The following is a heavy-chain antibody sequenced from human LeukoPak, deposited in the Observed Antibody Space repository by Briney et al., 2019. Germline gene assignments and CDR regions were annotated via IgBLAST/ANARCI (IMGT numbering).Heavy chain of an antibody. CDR3: ARVSHGITMVRGSSSY. Sequence: GGSLRLSCAASGFTFSSHGMHWVRQAPGKGLEWVAVISYDGSNKYYADSVKGRFTISRDNSKNTLYLQMNSLRAEDTAVYYCARVSHGITMVRGSSSYWGQGTLVTVSS. CDR1: GFTFSSHG. CDR2: ISYDGSNK. J-gene: IGHJ4*02. V-gene: IGHV3-30*19. D-gene: IGHD3-10*01.